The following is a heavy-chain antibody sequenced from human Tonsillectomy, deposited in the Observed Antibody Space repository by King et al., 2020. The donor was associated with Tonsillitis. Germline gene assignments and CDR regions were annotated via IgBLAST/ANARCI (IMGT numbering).Heavy chain of an antibody. V-gene: IGHV4-30-4*07. J-gene: IGHJ5*02. CDR3: ARGEYYDILTGHPGWFDP. Sequence: QLQESGPGLVKPSQTLSLTCAVSGGSISSGGYSWSWIRQPPGKGLEWIGYIYYSGSTYYNPSLKSRVTISVDTSKNQFSLKLSSVTAADTAVYYCARGEYYDILTGHPGWFDPWGQGTLVTVSS. CDR2: IYYSGST. D-gene: IGHD3-9*01. CDR1: GGSISSGGYS.